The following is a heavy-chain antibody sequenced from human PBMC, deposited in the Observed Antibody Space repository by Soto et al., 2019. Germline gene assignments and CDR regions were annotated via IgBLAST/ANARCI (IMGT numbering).Heavy chain of an antibody. Sequence: QVQLVQSGAEVKKPGSSVKVSCKASGGTFSSYTISWVRQAPGQGLEWMGRIIPILGIANYAQKFQGRVTITADKSTSTAHMELSSLRSEDTAVYYCARVHADDSRPFDIWVQGTMVTVSS. V-gene: IGHV1-69*02. CDR2: IIPILGIA. D-gene: IGHD2-15*01. CDR3: ARVHADDSRPFDI. J-gene: IGHJ3*02. CDR1: GGTFSSYT.